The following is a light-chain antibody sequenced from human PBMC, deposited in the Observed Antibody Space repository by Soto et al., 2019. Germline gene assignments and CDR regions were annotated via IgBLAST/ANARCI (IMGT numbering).Light chain of an antibody. J-gene: IGKJ2*01. CDR3: QHYGRSPQYT. Sequence: EIVLTQSPGTLSLSPGERATLSCRASQSVSSSQLAWYHQRPGQAPRLLIFGAFSRARGIPDRFSGSGSGTDFTLTISRLEPEDFAVYYCQHYGRSPQYTFGQGTKLEIK. CDR1: QSVSSSQ. CDR2: GAF. V-gene: IGKV3-20*01.